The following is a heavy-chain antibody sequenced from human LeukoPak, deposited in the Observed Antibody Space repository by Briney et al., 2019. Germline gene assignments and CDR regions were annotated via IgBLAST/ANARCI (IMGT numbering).Heavy chain of an antibody. CDR3: AKGGKWDVTPFDY. CDR1: GFTFSSYA. J-gene: IGHJ4*02. D-gene: IGHD1-26*01. V-gene: IGHV3-30-3*01. Sequence: PGGSLRLSCAVSGFTFSSYAMHWVRQAPGKGLEWVAVISYDGSNKYYADSVKGRFTISRDNSKNTLYLQVNSLRAEDTAVYYCAKGGKWDVTPFDYWGQGTLVTVSS. CDR2: ISYDGSNK.